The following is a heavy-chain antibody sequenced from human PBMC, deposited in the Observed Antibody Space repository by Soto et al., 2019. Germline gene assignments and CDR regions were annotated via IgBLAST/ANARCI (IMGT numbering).Heavy chain of an antibody. CDR3: AHLGYSGYDSPYYFDY. J-gene: IGHJ4*02. CDR2: IYWDDDK. D-gene: IGHD5-12*01. Sequence: SGPTLVKPTQTLTLTCTFSGFSLSTSGVGVGWIRQPPGKALEWLALIYWDDDKRYSPSLKSRLTITKDTSKNQVVLTMTNMDPVDTATYYCAHLGYSGYDSPYYFDYWGQGTLVTVSS. CDR1: GFSLSTSGVG. V-gene: IGHV2-5*02.